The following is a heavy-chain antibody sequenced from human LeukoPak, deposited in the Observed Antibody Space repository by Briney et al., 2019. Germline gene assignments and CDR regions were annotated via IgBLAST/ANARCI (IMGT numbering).Heavy chain of an antibody. CDR2: ISSIGST. D-gene: IGHD4-17*01. V-gene: IGHV4-59*11. J-gene: IGHJ3*01. CDR3: ARDPTTVTKGFDV. Sequence: SETLSLTCSVSDDSFSTHYWTWIRHPPGKGLEWIGYISSIGSTNYTASLKSRVTITVDTSKKQFSLKMTSVTAADTAVYYCARDPTTVTKGFDVWGQGTMVTVSS. CDR1: DDSFSTHY.